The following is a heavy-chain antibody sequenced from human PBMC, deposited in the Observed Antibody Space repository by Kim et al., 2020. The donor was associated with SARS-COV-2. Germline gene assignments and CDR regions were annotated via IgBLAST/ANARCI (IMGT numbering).Heavy chain of an antibody. Sequence: SETLSLTCAVYGGSFSGYYWSWIRQPPGKGLEWIGEINHSGSTNYNPSLKSRVTISVDTSKNQFSLKLSSVTAADTAVYYCARGRGMITFGGVIVNYGMDVWGQGTTVTVSS. J-gene: IGHJ6*02. CDR1: GGSFSGYY. V-gene: IGHV4-34*01. CDR3: ARGRGMITFGGVIVNYGMDV. D-gene: IGHD3-16*02. CDR2: INHSGST.